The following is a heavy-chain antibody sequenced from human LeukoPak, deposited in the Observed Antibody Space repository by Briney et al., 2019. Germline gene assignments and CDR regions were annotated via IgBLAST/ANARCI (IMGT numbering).Heavy chain of an antibody. CDR2: INHSGST. CDR1: GGSFSGYY. D-gene: IGHD1-7*01. Sequence: RSSETLSLTCAVYGGSFSGYYWSWIRQPPGKGLEWIGEINHSGSTNYNPSLKSRVTISVDTSKNQFSLKLSSVTAADTAVYYCARGVTGTTQLFDYWGQGTLVTVSS. CDR3: ARGVTGTTQLFDY. V-gene: IGHV4-34*01. J-gene: IGHJ4*02.